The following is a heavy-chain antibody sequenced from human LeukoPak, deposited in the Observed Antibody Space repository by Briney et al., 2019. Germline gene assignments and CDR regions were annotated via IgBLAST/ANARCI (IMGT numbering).Heavy chain of an antibody. CDR2: ISYDGSNK. V-gene: IGHV3-30-3*01. D-gene: IGHD3-10*01. CDR3: ARDLRLWFGEYYFDY. CDR1: GFTFSSYA. Sequence: PGRSLRLSCAASGFTFSSYAMHWVRQAPGEGLEWVAVISYDGSNKYYADSVKGRFTISRDNSKNTLYLQMNSLRAEDTAVYYCARDLRLWFGEYYFDYWGQGTLVTVSS. J-gene: IGHJ4*02.